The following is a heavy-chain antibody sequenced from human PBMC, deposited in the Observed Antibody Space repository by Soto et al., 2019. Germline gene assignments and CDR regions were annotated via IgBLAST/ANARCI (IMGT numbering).Heavy chain of an antibody. D-gene: IGHD3-16*01. V-gene: IGHV4-59*06. CDR3: AIHDYDHYCMDV. Sequence: SETLSLTCTVSGGSISSYYWSWIRQPPGKGLEWIGYIYYSGSTYYNPSLKSRVTISVDTSKNQFSLKLSSVTAADTAVYYCAIHDYDHYCMDVWGQGTMVTVSS. CDR2: IYYSGST. J-gene: IGHJ6*02. CDR1: GGSISSYY.